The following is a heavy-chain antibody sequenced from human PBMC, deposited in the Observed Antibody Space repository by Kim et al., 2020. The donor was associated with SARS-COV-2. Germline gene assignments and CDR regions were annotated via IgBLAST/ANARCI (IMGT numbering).Heavy chain of an antibody. V-gene: IGHV3-7*01. CDR2: IKQDGSEK. Sequence: GGSLRLSCAASGFTFSSYWMSWVRQAPGKGLEWVANIKQDGSEKYYVDSVKGRFTISRDNAKNSLYLQMNSLRAEDTAVYYCARIELPWFGEFSYYFDYWGQGTLVTVSS. D-gene: IGHD3-10*01. J-gene: IGHJ4*02. CDR3: ARIELPWFGEFSYYFDY. CDR1: GFTFSSYW.